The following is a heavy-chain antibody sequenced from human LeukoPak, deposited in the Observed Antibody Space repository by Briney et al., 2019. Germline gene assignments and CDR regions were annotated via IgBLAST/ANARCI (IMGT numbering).Heavy chain of an antibody. J-gene: IGHJ4*02. CDR2: ISSSGSMI. Sequence: PGGSLRLSCAASGFTVSSNYMSWVRQAPGKGLEWVSYISSSGSMIYYADSVKGRFTISRDNAKNSLYLQMNSLRAEDTAVYYCARGHYIDFDYWGQGTLVTVSS. D-gene: IGHD2-15*01. CDR1: GFTVSSNY. V-gene: IGHV3-11*04. CDR3: ARGHYIDFDY.